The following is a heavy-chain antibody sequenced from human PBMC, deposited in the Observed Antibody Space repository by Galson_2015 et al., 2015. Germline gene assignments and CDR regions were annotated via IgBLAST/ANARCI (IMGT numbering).Heavy chain of an antibody. Sequence: SLRLSCAASGFPFSTYGMHWVRQAPGKGLEWVALIRYDGSIKWYADSVKGRFTISRDDSKNTLYLQMNSLRAEDTAVYYRARDMSRSTLDYWGQGTLVSVSS. CDR1: GFPFSTYG. J-gene: IGHJ4*02. D-gene: IGHD2-2*01. V-gene: IGHV3-33*01. CDR3: ARDMSRSTLDY. CDR2: IRYDGSIK.